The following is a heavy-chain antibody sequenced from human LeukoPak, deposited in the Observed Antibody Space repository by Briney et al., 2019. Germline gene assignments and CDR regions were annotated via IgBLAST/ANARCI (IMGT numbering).Heavy chain of an antibody. CDR3: ARVGGSYLFDY. Sequence: GGSLRLSCAASGFSFSNYWITWVRQAPGKGLEWVANIKQDGSEKNYVDSVKGRFTISRDNAKNSLYLQMNRLRAEDTAVYYCARVGGSYLFDYWGQGTLVTVSS. J-gene: IGHJ4*02. V-gene: IGHV3-7*01. D-gene: IGHD1-26*01. CDR1: GFSFSNYW. CDR2: IKQDGSEK.